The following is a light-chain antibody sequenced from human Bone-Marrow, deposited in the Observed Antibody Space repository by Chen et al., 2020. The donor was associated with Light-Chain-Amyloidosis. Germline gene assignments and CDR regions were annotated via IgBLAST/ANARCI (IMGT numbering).Light chain of an antibody. CDR3: CSSSDTDTLI. CDR2: EDS. J-gene: IGLJ2*01. V-gene: IGLV2-23*01. Sequence: QSALTQPASVAGSVGQSITISCTGTSTDVGHYNLVSWYQQHPGEAPKLMIYEDSERPSGVSNRFSGSKSGNTASLTISGLQTEDQADYYCCSSSDTDTLIFGTGTRPTVL. CDR1: STDVGHYNL.